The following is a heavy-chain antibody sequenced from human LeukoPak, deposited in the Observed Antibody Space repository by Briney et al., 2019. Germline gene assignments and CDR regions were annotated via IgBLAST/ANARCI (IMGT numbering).Heavy chain of an antibody. J-gene: IGHJ4*02. Sequence: GGSLRLSCAASGSYMTWVRQAPGKWLEWVSLIYPDGRTYYTDSVKGRFTISRDNSKNTLYLQMNSLRAEDTAVYYCARGIGTSWSLDQWGQGTLVTVSS. V-gene: IGHV3-53*01. CDR3: ARGIGTSWSLDQ. CDR1: GSY. D-gene: IGHD6-13*01. CDR2: IYPDGRT.